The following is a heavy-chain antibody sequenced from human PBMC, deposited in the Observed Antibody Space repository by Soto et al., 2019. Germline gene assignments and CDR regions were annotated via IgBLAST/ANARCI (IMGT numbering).Heavy chain of an antibody. CDR3: ATASYGSSWYHFNY. CDR1: GGTFSNYV. D-gene: IGHD6-13*01. Sequence: QVQLVQSGAEVKKPGSSVKVSCKASGGTFSNYVINWVRQAPGQGLEWMGGIIPILHTANYAQKFQGRVTITADEFTTTAYMDLSSLRCEDTAVYFCATASYGSSWYHFNYWGPGTLVTVSS. CDR2: IIPILHTA. V-gene: IGHV1-69*01. J-gene: IGHJ4*02.